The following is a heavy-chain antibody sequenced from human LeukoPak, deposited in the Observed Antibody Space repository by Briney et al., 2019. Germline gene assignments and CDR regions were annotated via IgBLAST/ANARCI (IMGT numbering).Heavy chain of an antibody. Sequence: ASVKVSCKASGYTFISNDINWVRQATGQGLEWMGWMNPNNGNAGYAQKFQGRVTMTRDTSISTAYMELSSLRSEDTAVYYCARASRGYSGSGTYLYYFDHWGQGTLVTVPS. CDR1: GYTFISND. CDR3: ARASRGYSGSGTYLYYFDH. J-gene: IGHJ4*02. CDR2: MNPNNGNA. V-gene: IGHV1-8*01. D-gene: IGHD3-10*01.